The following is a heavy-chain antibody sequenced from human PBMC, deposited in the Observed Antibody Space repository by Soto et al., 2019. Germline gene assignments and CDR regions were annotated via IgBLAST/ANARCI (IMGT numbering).Heavy chain of an antibody. CDR3: ARDYFDSSDYPTNGFAP. D-gene: IGHD3-22*01. Sequence: SETLSLTCSVSGDSISNSRFYWAWIRQPPGEGLEWIGSIYHTGNAYYNPSLKSRVTIFVDTSKNQFSLKLTSVTAADTALYYCARDYFDSSDYPTNGFAPRGQGALVTVSS. CDR2: IYHTGNA. J-gene: IGHJ5*02. CDR1: GDSISNSRFY. V-gene: IGHV4-39*01.